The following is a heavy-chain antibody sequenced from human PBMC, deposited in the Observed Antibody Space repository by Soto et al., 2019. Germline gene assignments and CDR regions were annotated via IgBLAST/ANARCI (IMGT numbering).Heavy chain of an antibody. CDR2: ISRDGGTK. D-gene: IGHD2-8*02. J-gene: IGHJ4*02. Sequence: QVQLVESGGGVVQPGRSLRLSCAASGFTVSSYGMHWVRQAPGKGLEWVAVISRDGGTKYYADSMKGRFTIYKDNSRNTLFLEMNSLRGDDMAGYYCTGEVASGYWGQGTLVTVSS. V-gene: IGHV3-30*03. CDR1: GFTVSSYG. CDR3: TGEVASGY.